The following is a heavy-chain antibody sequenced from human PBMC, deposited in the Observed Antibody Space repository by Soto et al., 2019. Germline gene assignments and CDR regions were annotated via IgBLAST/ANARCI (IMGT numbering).Heavy chain of an antibody. Sequence: GESLKISCKGSGYSFTSYWISWVRQMPGKGLEWMGRIDPSDSYTNYSPSFQGHVTISADKSISTAYLQWSSLKASDTAMYYCARKYSGYEDADYWGQGTLVTVSS. D-gene: IGHD5-12*01. CDR3: ARKYSGYEDADY. J-gene: IGHJ4*02. V-gene: IGHV5-10-1*01. CDR1: GYSFTSYW. CDR2: IDPSDSYT.